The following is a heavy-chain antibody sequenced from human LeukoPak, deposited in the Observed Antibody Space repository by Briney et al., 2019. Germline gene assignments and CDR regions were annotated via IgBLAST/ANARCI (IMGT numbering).Heavy chain of an antibody. Sequence: GGSLRLSCAASGFTFSSYGMHWVRQAPGKGLEWVAFIRYDGSNKYYADSVKGRFTISRDNSKNTLYLQMNSLRAEDTAVYYCAKRRGITGTTGVWAALTDYWGQGTLVTVSS. D-gene: IGHD1-7*01. CDR2: IRYDGSNK. CDR1: GFTFSSYG. CDR3: AKRRGITGTTGVWAALTDY. V-gene: IGHV3-30*02. J-gene: IGHJ4*02.